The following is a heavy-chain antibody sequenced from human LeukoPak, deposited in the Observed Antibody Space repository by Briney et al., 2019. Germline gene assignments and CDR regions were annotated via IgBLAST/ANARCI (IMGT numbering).Heavy chain of an antibody. V-gene: IGHV4-30-4*08. D-gene: IGHD3-22*01. CDR3: ARDFSDSSDYYSWGY. J-gene: IGHJ4*02. CDR2: INYSGST. Sequence: SETLSLTCTVSGGSISSSSYYWGWIRQPPGKGLEWIGYINYSGSTYHNPSLKSRVTISVDTSKNQFSLNLSSVTAADTAVYYCARDFSDSSDYYSWGYWGQGTLVTVSS. CDR1: GGSISSSSYY.